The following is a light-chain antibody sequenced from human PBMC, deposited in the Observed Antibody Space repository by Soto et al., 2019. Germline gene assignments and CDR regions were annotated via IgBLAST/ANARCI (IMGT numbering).Light chain of an antibody. CDR1: QTISSW. CDR3: QQYNDYSYT. J-gene: IGKJ2*01. CDR2: DSS. V-gene: IGKV1-5*01. Sequence: DIQMTQSPSTLSASVGDRVTITCRASQTISSWLAWYQQKPGKAPKLLIFDSSSLESGVPSRFSGSGSGTDFTLSISSLQPDDFGTYYCQQYNDYSYTFGQGTKLEIK.